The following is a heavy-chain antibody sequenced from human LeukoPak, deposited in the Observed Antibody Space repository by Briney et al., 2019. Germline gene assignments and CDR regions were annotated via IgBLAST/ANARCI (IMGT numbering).Heavy chain of an antibody. CDR2: IYSGGST. D-gene: IGHD6-6*01. V-gene: IGHV3-66*01. Sequence: GGSLRLSCAASGFTVSSNYMSWVRQAPGKGLEWVSVIYSGGSTYYADSVKGRFTISRDNSKNTLYLQMNSLRAEDTAVYYCAREESSIAARPFDYWGQGTLVTVSS. CDR1: GFTVSSNY. J-gene: IGHJ4*02. CDR3: AREESSIAARPFDY.